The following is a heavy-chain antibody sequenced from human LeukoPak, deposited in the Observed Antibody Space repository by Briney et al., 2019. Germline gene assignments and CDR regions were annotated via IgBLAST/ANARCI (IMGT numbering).Heavy chain of an antibody. V-gene: IGHV4-34*01. Sequence: SETLSLTCAVYGGSFSGYYCSWIRQPPGKGLEGIGEINHSGSTNYNPSLKSRVTISVYTSKNQFSLKLSSVTAADTAVYYCARDHCNGGSCYSDYWGQGTLVTVSS. CDR2: INHSGST. CDR3: ARDHCNGGSCYSDY. CDR1: GGSFSGYY. J-gene: IGHJ4*02. D-gene: IGHD2-15*01.